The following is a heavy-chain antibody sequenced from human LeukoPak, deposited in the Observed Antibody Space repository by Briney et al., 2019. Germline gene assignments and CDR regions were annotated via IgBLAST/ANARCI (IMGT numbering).Heavy chain of an antibody. Sequence: PGGSLRLSCAASGFTFSSYSMNWVRQAPGKGLEWVSYISSSSSTIYYADSVKGRFTISRDNAKNSLYLQMNSLRAEDTAVYYCARKPSNSGIDYWGRGTLVTVSS. J-gene: IGHJ4*02. CDR2: ISSSSSTI. D-gene: IGHD1-26*01. CDR1: GFTFSSYS. CDR3: ARKPSNSGIDY. V-gene: IGHV3-48*01.